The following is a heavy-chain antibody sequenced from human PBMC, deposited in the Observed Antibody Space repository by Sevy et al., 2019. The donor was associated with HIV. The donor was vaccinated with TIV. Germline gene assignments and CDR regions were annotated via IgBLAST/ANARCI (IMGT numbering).Heavy chain of an antibody. Sequence: SETLSLTCTVSGGSISSSSYYWGWIRQPPGKGLEWIGTIYYSGRTYYNPSLKSRVTIFVDTSKNQFSLKLSSLTAADSAVYYCAKLSDSSAKGSFDIWGQGTMVTVSS. V-gene: IGHV4-39*01. D-gene: IGHD3-22*01. J-gene: IGHJ3*02. CDR2: IYYSGRT. CDR3: AKLSDSSAKGSFDI. CDR1: GGSISSSSYY.